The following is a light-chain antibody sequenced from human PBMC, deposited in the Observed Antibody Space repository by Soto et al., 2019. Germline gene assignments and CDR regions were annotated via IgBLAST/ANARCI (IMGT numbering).Light chain of an antibody. CDR3: SSYSDSDTKV. CDR1: SSDVGGYKY. V-gene: IGLV2-8*01. CDR2: EVT. J-gene: IGLJ1*01. Sequence: QSALTQPPSASGSPGQSVTISCTGTSSDVGGYKYVSWYQHHPGKAPKVVIYEVTKRPSGVPDRFSGSQSGNTASLTVSGLQAEDEADYYCSSYSDSDTKVFGSGTKVTVL.